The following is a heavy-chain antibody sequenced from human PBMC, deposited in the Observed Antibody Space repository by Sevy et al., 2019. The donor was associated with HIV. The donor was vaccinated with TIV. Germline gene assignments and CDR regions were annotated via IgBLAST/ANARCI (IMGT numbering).Heavy chain of an antibody. D-gene: IGHD6-19*01. V-gene: IGHV1-24*01. J-gene: IGHJ3*02. CDR2: FDPEDGET. Sequence: ASVKVSCKVSGYTLTELSMHWVRQAPGKGLEWMGGFDPEDGETIYGQKFQGRVTMTEDISTDTAYMELSSLRSEDTAVYYCATTSSSGWYGDAFDIWGQGTMVTVSS. CDR3: ATTSSSGWYGDAFDI. CDR1: GYTLTELS.